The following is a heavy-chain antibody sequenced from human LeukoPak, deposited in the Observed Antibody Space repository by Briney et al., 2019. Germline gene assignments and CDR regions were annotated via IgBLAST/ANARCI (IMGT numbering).Heavy chain of an antibody. D-gene: IGHD3-10*01. CDR3: ARWRITMVRGGLDY. CDR1: GFTFSSYG. Sequence: GRSLRLSCAASGFTFSSYGMRWVRQAPGKGLEWVAVIWYDGSNKYYADSVKGRFTISRDNSKNTLYLQMNSLRAEDTAVYYCARWRITMVRGGLDYWGQGTLVTVSS. CDR2: IWYDGSNK. V-gene: IGHV3-33*01. J-gene: IGHJ4*02.